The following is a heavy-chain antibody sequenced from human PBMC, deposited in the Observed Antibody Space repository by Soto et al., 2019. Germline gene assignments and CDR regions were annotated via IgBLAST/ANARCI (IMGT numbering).Heavy chain of an antibody. V-gene: IGHV1-69*06. J-gene: IGHJ6*02. CDR3: ARALVYDLWSGYYPYYYGMDV. CDR1: GGTFSSYA. D-gene: IGHD3-3*01. CDR2: IIPIFCTA. Sequence: RASVKVSCKASGGTFSSYAISRVRQAPGQGLEWMGGIIPIFCTANYAQKFQGRVTITADKSTSTAYMELSSLRSEDTAVYYCARALVYDLWSGYYPYYYGMDVWGQGTTVTVSS.